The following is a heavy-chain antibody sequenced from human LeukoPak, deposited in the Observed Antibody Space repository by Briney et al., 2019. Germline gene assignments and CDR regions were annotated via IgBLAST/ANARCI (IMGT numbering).Heavy chain of an antibody. CDR1: GFTFSSYS. CDR3: ARLSSGDAFDI. V-gene: IGHV3-21*01. CDR2: ISSGGSYI. Sequence: PGGSLRLSCAASGFTFSSYSMNWVRQAPGKGLEWVSSISSGGSYIYYADSVKGRFTISRDNAKNSLYLQMNSLRAEDTAVYYCARLSSGDAFDIWGQGTMVTVSS. J-gene: IGHJ3*02. D-gene: IGHD3-22*01.